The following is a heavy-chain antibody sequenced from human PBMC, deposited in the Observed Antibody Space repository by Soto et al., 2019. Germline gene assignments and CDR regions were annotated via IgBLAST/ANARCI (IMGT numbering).Heavy chain of an antibody. CDR1: GFTFSSYA. CDR3: AKDPSGFYDSSGYLSWYFDL. CDR2: ISGSGGST. J-gene: IGHJ2*01. V-gene: IGHV3-23*01. Sequence: GGSLRLSCAASGFTFSSYAMSWVRQAPGKGLEWVSAISGSGGSTYYADSVKGRFTISRDNSKNTLYLQMNSLRAEDTAVYYCAKDPSGFYDSSGYLSWYFDLWGRGTLVTVSS. D-gene: IGHD3-22*01.